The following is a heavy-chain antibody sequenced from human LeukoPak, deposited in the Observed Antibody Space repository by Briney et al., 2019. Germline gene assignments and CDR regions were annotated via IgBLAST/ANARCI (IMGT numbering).Heavy chain of an antibody. J-gene: IGHJ5*02. D-gene: IGHD2-2*01. V-gene: IGHV4-30-2*01. CDR1: GGSISSGGYY. CDR2: IYHSGST. CDR3: ARGIVPAATGGWFDP. Sequence: KPSQTLSLTCTVSGGSISSGGYYWSWIRQPPGKGLEWIGYIYHSGSTYYNPSLKSRVTISVDRSKNQFSLKLSSVTAADTAVYYCARGIVPAATGGWFDPWGQGTLVTVSS.